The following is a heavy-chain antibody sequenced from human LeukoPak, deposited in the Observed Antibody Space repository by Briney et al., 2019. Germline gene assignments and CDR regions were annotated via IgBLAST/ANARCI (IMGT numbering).Heavy chain of an antibody. CDR3: ARWAAAASTPWWPPLDY. Sequence: SVTVSCTASGGTFSSYVINWVRHAPGQGLEWMGGVIPIFSAPNYAQKFQGRVTITADESTSTAYMELSSLRSEDTAVYYCARWAAAASTPWWPPLDYWGQGTLVTVSS. CDR2: VIPIFSAP. CDR1: GGTFSSYV. J-gene: IGHJ4*02. D-gene: IGHD6-25*01. V-gene: IGHV1-69*13.